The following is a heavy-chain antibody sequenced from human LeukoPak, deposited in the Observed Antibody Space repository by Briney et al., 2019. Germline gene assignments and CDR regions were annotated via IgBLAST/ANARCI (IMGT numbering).Heavy chain of an antibody. CDR3: ARELRVAAAGHFDS. J-gene: IGHJ4*02. Sequence: ASMKVSCKASGYTFTSHDINWVRQATGQGLEWMGWMNPNSGDTGYAQKFQGRVTITRNTSISTAYTELSSLRSEDTAVYFCARELRVAAAGHFDSWGQGTLVTVSS. CDR1: GYTFTSHD. V-gene: IGHV1-8*03. D-gene: IGHD6-13*01. CDR2: MNPNSGDT.